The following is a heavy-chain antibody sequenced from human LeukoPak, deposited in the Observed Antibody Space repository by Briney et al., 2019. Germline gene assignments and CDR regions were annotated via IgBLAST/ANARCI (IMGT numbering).Heavy chain of an antibody. CDR3: SREPTRPATYFDY. V-gene: IGHV4-59*12. J-gene: IGHJ4*02. CDR2: IYYSGST. CDR1: GGSISSYY. Sequence: PSETLSLTCTVSGGSISSYYWSWLRQPPGKGLEWLGYIYYSGSTNYNPSLKSRVTISVDTSKKQFSLKLSSVTAADTAVDFFSREPTRPATYFDYWGRGTLVTVSS.